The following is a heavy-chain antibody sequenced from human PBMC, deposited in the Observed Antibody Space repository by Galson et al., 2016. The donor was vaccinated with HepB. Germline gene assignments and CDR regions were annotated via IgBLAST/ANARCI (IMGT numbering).Heavy chain of an antibody. CDR2: IYYTGTT. CDR1: GGSVSSASHD. D-gene: IGHD1-26*01. Sequence: ETLSLTCTVSGGSVSSASHDWSWIRQAPGKGLEWIGNIYYTGTTNSNPSLKSRLTMSVDTSKNHFSLRLSSVTAADTAVYFCARDSGDLDAFDIWGQGTMVTVSS. J-gene: IGHJ3*02. CDR3: ARDSGDLDAFDI. V-gene: IGHV4-61*03.